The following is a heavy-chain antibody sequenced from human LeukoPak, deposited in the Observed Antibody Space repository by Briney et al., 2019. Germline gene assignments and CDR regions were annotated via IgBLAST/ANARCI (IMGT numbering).Heavy chain of an antibody. V-gene: IGHV4-4*07. Sequence: SETLSLTCTVSGGPIYSYYWSWIRQTAGKGLEWIGRLYPGVSTNYNPSLKSRVTMSVDTSKKQFALKLSAVTAADTAVYYCARLKFYDSTGYSPGHYMDVWGKGTAVTVSS. CDR3: ARLKFYDSTGYSPGHYMDV. CDR1: GGPIYSYY. CDR2: LYPGVST. D-gene: IGHD3-22*01. J-gene: IGHJ6*03.